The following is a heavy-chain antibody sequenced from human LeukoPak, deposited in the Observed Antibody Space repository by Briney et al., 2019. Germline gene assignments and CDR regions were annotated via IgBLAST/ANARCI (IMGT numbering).Heavy chain of an antibody. CDR2: INNGGTT. D-gene: IGHD4-11*01. V-gene: IGHV4-34*01. J-gene: IGHJ3*02. CDR3: ARRRTTRAFDI. CDR1: GGSYSGYY. Sequence: SETLSLXCAVYGGSYSGYYWTYIRQPPGKGLESVGEINNGGTTNYNPSLKSRVTISVDASKNQFSLKLSSVTAADTALYYCARRRTTRAFDIWGQGTMVTVSS.